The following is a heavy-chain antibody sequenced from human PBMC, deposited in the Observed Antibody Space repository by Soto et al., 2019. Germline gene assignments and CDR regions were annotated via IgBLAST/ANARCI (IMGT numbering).Heavy chain of an antibody. J-gene: IGHJ4*02. D-gene: IGHD2-21*02. CDR1: GASISDYF. Sequence: SETLSLTCTVAGASISDYFWTWIRQPPGKGLEWIGYFYYGETTNKKSSLNSRFTVSVDTSKSQFSLKVISVTTADTAVYYCARGTYCGSDCYWTLDYWGQGKMVTLSS. V-gene: IGHV4-59*01. CDR3: ARGTYCGSDCYWTLDY. CDR2: FYYGETT.